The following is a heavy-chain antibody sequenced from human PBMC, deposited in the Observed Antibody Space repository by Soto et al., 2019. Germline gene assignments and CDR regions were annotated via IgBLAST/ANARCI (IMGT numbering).Heavy chain of an antibody. CDR3: ARSGYSSHGMDV. CDR1: GYIFTTYW. D-gene: IGHD5-12*01. Sequence: EVQLVQSGAEVKKPGESLKISCQGSGYIFTTYWIGWVRQMPGRGLEWMGIIYPTDSDTRYSPSFQGQVTISADKSITTAYLQWSSLRASDTAVYYCARSGYSSHGMDVWGQGTTVTVAS. V-gene: IGHV5-51*01. CDR2: IYPTDSDT. J-gene: IGHJ6*02.